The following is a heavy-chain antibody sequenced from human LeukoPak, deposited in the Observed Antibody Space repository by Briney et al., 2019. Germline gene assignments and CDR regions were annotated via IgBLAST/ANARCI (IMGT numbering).Heavy chain of an antibody. Sequence: SQTLSLTCTVSGGSISSGGYYWSWIRQHPGKGLEWIGYIYYSGSTYYNPSLKSRVTISVDTSKNQFSLKLSSVPAADTAVYYGARAGSGYSFDYWGQGTLVTVSS. D-gene: IGHD3-22*01. J-gene: IGHJ4*02. CDR2: IYYSGST. CDR1: GGSISSGGYY. V-gene: IGHV4-31*03. CDR3: ARAGSGYSFDY.